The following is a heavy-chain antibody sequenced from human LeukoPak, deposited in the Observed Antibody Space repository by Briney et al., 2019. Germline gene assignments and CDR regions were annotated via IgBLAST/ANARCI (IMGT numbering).Heavy chain of an antibody. CDR2: MNPNSGNT. V-gene: IGHV1-8*01. J-gene: IGHJ6*02. Sequence: ASVKVSCKASGYTFTSYDINWVRQATGQGLEWMGWMNPNSGNTGYAQKFQGRVTMTRNTSISTAYMELSSLRSEDTAVYYCARKSGAHYYYGMDVWGQGTTVTVSS. CDR1: GYTFTSYD. CDR3: ARKSGAHYYYGMDV.